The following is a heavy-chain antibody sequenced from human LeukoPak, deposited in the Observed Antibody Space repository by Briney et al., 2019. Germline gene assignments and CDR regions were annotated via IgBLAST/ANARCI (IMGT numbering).Heavy chain of an antibody. CDR1: GFTFSDYA. V-gene: IGHV3-23*01. D-gene: IGHD3-10*01. J-gene: IGHJ5*01. Sequence: GGSLRLSCAASGFTFSDYAMSWVRQAPGKGLEWVSSVGGGGDDTFYAESVKGRFTVSGDNSKNSLYLHLSNLKAEDTAVYYCAKDGVSYNRRWDWFDFWGQGTLAIVSS. CDR2: VGGGGDDT. CDR3: AKDGVSYNRRWDWFDF.